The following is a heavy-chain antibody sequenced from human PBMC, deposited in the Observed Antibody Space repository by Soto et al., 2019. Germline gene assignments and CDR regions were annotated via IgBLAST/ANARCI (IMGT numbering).Heavy chain of an antibody. Sequence: PSETLSLTCTVSGGSISTYYWIWVRQSPGKGLEWLGYIFYSDNTNYNPSLKSRLSISVDTSKIQISLTLTSVTAADTAVYYCARMVRGYGLHADYWGQGTLVTVSS. CDR3: ARMVRGYGLHADY. J-gene: IGHJ4*02. V-gene: IGHV4-59*08. CDR2: IFYSDNT. D-gene: IGHD3-22*01. CDR1: GGSISTYY.